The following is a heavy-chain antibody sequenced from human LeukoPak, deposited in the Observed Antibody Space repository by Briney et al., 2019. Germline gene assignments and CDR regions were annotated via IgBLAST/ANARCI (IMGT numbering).Heavy chain of an antibody. CDR2: IKQDGSEK. CDR3: AREGVAGRGYYYYYYMDV. Sequence: GGSLRLSCAASGFTFSSYWMGWVRQAPGKGLEWVANIKQDGSEKYYVDSVKGRFTISRDNAKNSLYLQMNSLRAEDTAVYYCAREGVAGRGYYYYYYMDVWGKGTTVTVSS. D-gene: IGHD3-10*01. J-gene: IGHJ6*03. CDR1: GFTFSSYW. V-gene: IGHV3-7*01.